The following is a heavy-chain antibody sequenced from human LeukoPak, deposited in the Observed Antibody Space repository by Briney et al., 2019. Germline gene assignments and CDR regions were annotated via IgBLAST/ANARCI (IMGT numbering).Heavy chain of an antibody. CDR1: GESLSKYY. D-gene: IGHD1-26*01. V-gene: IGHV4-34*01. J-gene: IGHJ4*02. CDR2: INHGGST. Sequence: SETLSLTCAVYGESLSKYYWTWIRQSPGKGLEWIGEINHGGSTNLNPSLKSRVTLSVDTSKHQFSLKLTSVTAADAAVYYCASSVGSTDYWGQGTLVTVSS. CDR3: ASSVGSTDY.